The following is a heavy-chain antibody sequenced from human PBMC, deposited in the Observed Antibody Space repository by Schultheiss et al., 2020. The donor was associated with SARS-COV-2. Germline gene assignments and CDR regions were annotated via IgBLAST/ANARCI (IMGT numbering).Heavy chain of an antibody. Sequence: LSLTCTVSGGSISRSGYYWGWIRQAPGKGLEWVSYISSSGSTIYYADSVKGRFTISRDNAKNSLYLQMNSLRAEDTAVYYCARVGKGSFPIDPWGQGTLVTVSS. CDR3: ARVGKGSFPIDP. J-gene: IGHJ5*02. D-gene: IGHD7-27*01. CDR1: GGSISRSGYY. CDR2: ISSSGSTI. V-gene: IGHV3-11*01.